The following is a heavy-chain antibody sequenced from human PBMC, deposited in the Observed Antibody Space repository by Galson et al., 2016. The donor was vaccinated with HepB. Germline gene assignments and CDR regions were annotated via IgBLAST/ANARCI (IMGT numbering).Heavy chain of an antibody. J-gene: IGHJ6*02. CDR1: SGGYY. Sequence: SGGYYWTWIRQHPGKGLEWIGYIHYSGSTYYNPSLKSRVIISVDTSKNQFSLKLSSVTAADTAVYYCARDRWYSSGWFSPDDYYGMDVWGQGTTVTVSS. CDR2: IHYSGST. V-gene: IGHV4-31*02. CDR3: ARDRWYSSGWFSPDDYYGMDV. D-gene: IGHD6-19*01.